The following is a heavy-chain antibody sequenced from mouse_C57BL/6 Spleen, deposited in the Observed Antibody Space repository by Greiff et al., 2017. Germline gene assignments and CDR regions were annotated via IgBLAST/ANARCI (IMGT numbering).Heavy chain of an antibody. D-gene: IGHD2-3*01. CDR3: ARGGWLPSWFAY. J-gene: IGHJ3*01. V-gene: IGHV1-59*01. CDR2: IDPSDSYT. Sequence: QVQLQQPGAELVRPGTSVKLSCKASGYTFTSYWMHWVKQRPGQGLEWIGVIDPSDSYTNYNQKFKGKATLTVDTSSSTAYMQLSSLTSEDSAVYYCARGGWLPSWFAYWGQGTLVTVSA. CDR1: GYTFTSYW.